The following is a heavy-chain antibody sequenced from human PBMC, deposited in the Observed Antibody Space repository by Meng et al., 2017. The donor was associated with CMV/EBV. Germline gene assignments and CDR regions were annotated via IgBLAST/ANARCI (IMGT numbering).Heavy chain of an antibody. CDR2: IKQDGSEK. Sequence: FTFSRYWMSWVRQAPGKGLEWVANIKQDGSEKYYVDSVKGRFTISRDNAKNSLYLQMNSLRAEDTAVYYCARDAPLSYGSGSYYYDYWGQGTLVTVSS. D-gene: IGHD3-10*01. CDR3: ARDAPLSYGSGSYYYDY. J-gene: IGHJ4*02. V-gene: IGHV3-7*03. CDR1: FTFSRYW.